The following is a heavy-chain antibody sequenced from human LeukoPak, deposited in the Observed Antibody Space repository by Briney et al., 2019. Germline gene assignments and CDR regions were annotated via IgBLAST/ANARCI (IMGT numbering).Heavy chain of an antibody. V-gene: IGHV4-61*01. CDR1: GGSISSSSYY. D-gene: IGHD5-12*01. Sequence: SETLSLTCTVSGGSISSSSYYWGWIRQPPGKGLEWIGYIYYSGSTNYNPSLKSRVTISVDTSKNQFSLKLSSVTAADTAVYYCARDRVATGTFDIWGQGTMVTVSS. CDR3: ARDRVATGTFDI. CDR2: IYYSGST. J-gene: IGHJ3*02.